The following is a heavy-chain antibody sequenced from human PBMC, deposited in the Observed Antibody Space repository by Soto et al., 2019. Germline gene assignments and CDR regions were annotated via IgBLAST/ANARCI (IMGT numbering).Heavy chain of an antibody. V-gene: IGHV4-4*02. CDR2: VDLVGNT. D-gene: IGHD3-10*01. J-gene: IGHJ4*02. Sequence: QVLLQESGPGLVEPSGTLSLTCAVSGGSISSSNWWSWVRQSPEKGLEWIGEVDLVGNTRYNPSLTSGVTISVDKSKSHFSLKLTSVTAADTAVYYCARHGAFYFDRWGQGTLVTVSS. CDR3: ARHGAFYFDR. CDR1: GGSISSSNW.